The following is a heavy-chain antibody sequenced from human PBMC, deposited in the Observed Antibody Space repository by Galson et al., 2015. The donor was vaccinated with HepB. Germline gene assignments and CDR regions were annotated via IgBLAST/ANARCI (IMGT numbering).Heavy chain of an antibody. V-gene: IGHV3-23*01. D-gene: IGHD5-24*01. CDR2: ISGSGGST. J-gene: IGHJ4*02. CDR1: GFTFSSYA. Sequence: SLRLSCAASGFTFSSYAMSWVRQAPGKGLEWVSAISGSGGSTYYADSVKGRFTISRDNSKNTLYLQMNSLRAEDTAVYYCANQEMATIRGFDYWGQGTLVTVSS. CDR3: ANQEMATIRGFDY.